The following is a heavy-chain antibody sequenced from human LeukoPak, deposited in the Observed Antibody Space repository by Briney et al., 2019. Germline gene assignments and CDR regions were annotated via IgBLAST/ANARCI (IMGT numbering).Heavy chain of an antibody. J-gene: IGHJ6*02. V-gene: IGHV4-59*01. CDR2: INYSGST. Sequence: SETLSLTCTVSGDSISSYYWSWIRQPPGKGLEWIGYINYSGSTHYNPSLKSRVTMSVDTSKNQFSLKLSSVTAADTAVYYCARQSVDRYYYYGVDVWGQGTTVTVSS. CDR1: GDSISSYY. D-gene: IGHD2-21*01. CDR3: ARQSVDRYYYYGVDV.